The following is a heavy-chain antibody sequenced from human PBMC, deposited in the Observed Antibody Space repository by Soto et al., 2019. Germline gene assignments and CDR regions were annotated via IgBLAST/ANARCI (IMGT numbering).Heavy chain of an antibody. CDR3: ANYPTTVTSDY. V-gene: IGHV4-61*01. J-gene: IGHJ4*02. D-gene: IGHD4-17*01. CDR1: GGSVSSGSYY. Sequence: QVQLQESGPGLVKPSETLSLTCTVSGGSVSSGSYYWSWIRQPPGKGLEWIGYIYYSGNTNYNPSLKSRVTISVDTSKTQFSLKLSSVTAADTAVYYCANYPTTVTSDYWGQGTLVTVSS. CDR2: IYYSGNT.